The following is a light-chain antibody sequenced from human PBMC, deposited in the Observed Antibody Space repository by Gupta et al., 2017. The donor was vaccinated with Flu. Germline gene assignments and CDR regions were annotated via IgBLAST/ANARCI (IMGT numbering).Light chain of an antibody. CDR2: DAS. CDR3: QQRAT. Sequence: LTQAPATLSLSPGERATLSCSASQRVSSYLAWYQQKPGQAPRLLIYDASNRATGIPARFSGSGSGTDFTLTISSLEPEDFAVYYCQQRATFGQGTKLEIK. CDR1: QRVSSY. J-gene: IGKJ2*01. V-gene: IGKV3-11*01.